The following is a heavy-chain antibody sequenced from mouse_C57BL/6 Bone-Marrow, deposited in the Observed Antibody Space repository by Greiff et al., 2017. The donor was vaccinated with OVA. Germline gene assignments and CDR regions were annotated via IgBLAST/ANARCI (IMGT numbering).Heavy chain of an antibody. CDR2: IYPRSGNT. Sequence: VKLMESGAELARPGASVKLSCKASGYTFTSYGISWVKQRTGQGLEWIGEIYPRSGNTYYNEKFKGKATLTADKSSSTAYMELRSLTSEDSAVYFCARDVYYFDYWGQGTTLTVSS. CDR3: ARDVYYFDY. CDR1: GYTFTSYG. V-gene: IGHV1-81*01. J-gene: IGHJ2*01.